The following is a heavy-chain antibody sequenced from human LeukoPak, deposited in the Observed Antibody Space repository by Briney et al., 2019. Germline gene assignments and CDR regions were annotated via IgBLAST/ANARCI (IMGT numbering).Heavy chain of an antibody. CDR1: GFTFDDYA. J-gene: IGHJ3*02. Sequence: SGRSLRLSCAASGFTFDDYAMHWVRQAPGKGLEWVSGISWNSGSIGYADSVKGRFTISRDNAKNSLYLQMNSLRAEDTALYYCAKDLYSSGWLAAFDIWGQGTMVTVSS. CDR3: AKDLYSSGWLAAFDI. D-gene: IGHD6-19*01. V-gene: IGHV3-9*01. CDR2: ISWNSGSI.